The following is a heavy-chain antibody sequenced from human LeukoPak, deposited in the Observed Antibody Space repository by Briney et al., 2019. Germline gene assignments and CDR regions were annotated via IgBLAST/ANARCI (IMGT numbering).Heavy chain of an antibody. J-gene: IGHJ1*01. V-gene: IGHV4-34*01. CDR1: GGSFSGYY. D-gene: IGHD6-13*01. CDR3: ARGRYSSSLFSTRSTEYFQH. CDR2: INHSGST. Sequence: PSETLSLTCAVYGGSFSGYYWSWIRQPPGKGLEWIGEINHSGSTNYNPSLKSRVTISVDTSKNQFSLKLSSVTAADTAVYYCARGRYSSSLFSTRSTEYFQHWGQGTLVTVSS.